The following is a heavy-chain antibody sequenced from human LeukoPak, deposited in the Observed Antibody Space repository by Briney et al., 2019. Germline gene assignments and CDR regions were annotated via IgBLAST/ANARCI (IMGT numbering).Heavy chain of an antibody. CDR2: IYSNTSA. CDR3: ARDIPVDSRSSVPKPVRDS. J-gene: IGHJ5*02. Sequence: PGGSLRLSCAASGLTISYNYMSWVRQAPGKGLQWVSVIYSNTSAYYADSVKGRFTISRHNSKNTLYLQMTSLRAEDTAVYYCARDIPVDSRSSVPKPVRDSWGQGTLVTVSS. CDR1: GLTISYNY. V-gene: IGHV3-53*04. D-gene: IGHD6-6*01.